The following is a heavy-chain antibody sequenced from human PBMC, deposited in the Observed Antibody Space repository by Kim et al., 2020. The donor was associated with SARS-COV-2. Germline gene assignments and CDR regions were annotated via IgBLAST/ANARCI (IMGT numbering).Heavy chain of an antibody. CDR3: ARRVRITIFGVVTYFDF. J-gene: IGHJ4*02. V-gene: IGHV4-4*02. D-gene: IGHD3-3*01. Sequence: SETLSLTCAVSGGSISSSNWWSWVRQPPGKGLEWIGEIYHSGSTNYNQSLKSRVTISVDKSKNQFSLKLSSVTAADTAVYYCARRVRITIFGVVTYFDFWGQGTRVTVSS. CDR1: GGSISSSNW. CDR2: IYHSGST.